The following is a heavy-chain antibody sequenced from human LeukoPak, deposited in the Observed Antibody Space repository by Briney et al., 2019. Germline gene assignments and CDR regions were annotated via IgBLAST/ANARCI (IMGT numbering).Heavy chain of an antibody. Sequence: GGSLRLSCAASGFTVSSNYMSWVRQAPGKGLEWVSYIRRSGNTIYYADSVKGRFTISRDNAKNSLYLQMHSLRAEDTAVYYCARALFLTDDWFDYWGQGTLVTVSS. J-gene: IGHJ5*01. CDR2: IRRSGNTI. CDR1: GFTVSSNY. CDR3: ARALFLTDDWFDY. V-gene: IGHV3-11*04. D-gene: IGHD3-9*01.